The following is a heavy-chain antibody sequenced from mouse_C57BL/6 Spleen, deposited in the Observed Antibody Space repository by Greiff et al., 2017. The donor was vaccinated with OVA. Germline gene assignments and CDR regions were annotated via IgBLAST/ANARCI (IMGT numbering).Heavy chain of an antibody. CDR2: INPNNGGT. CDR1: GYTFTDYY. D-gene: IGHD1-1*01. Sequence: EVQLQQSGPELVKPGASVKISCKASGYTFTDYYMNWVKQSHGKSLEWIGDINPNNGGTSYNQKFKGKATLTVDKSSSTAYMELRSLTSEDSAVYYCAREGYGSSYVWYFDVWAQGPRSPSPQ. CDR3: AREGYGSSYVWYFDV. V-gene: IGHV1-26*01. J-gene: IGHJ1*03.